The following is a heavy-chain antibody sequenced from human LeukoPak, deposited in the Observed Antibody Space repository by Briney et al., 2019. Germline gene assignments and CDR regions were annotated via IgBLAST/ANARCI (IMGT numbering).Heavy chain of an antibody. J-gene: IGHJ5*02. Sequence: GGSLRLFCEASGFSFSNYGMTWVRQAPGKGLDWVSTISVSTVITFYADSVKGWFTISRDNSENTLYLQITSLRAEDTAVYYCAKDRPSSYCSGGTCSGENWFDPWGQGTLVTVSS. CDR2: ISVSTVIT. CDR1: GFSFSNYG. V-gene: IGHV3-23*01. D-gene: IGHD2-15*01. CDR3: AKDRPSSYCSGGTCSGENWFDP.